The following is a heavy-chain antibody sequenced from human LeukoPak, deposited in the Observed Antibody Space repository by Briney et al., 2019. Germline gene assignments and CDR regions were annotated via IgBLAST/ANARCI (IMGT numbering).Heavy chain of an antibody. CDR2: TSAYNGNT. V-gene: IGHV1-18*01. CDR1: GYTFTSYG. CDR3: ARAYDFWSGRYRFDY. J-gene: IGHJ4*02. Sequence: GASVKVSCKASGYTFTSYGISWVRQAPGQGLEWMGWTSAYNGNTNYAQKLQGRVTITRDTSASTAYMELSSLRSEDTAVYYCARAYDFWSGRYRFDYWGQGTLVTVSS. D-gene: IGHD3-3*01.